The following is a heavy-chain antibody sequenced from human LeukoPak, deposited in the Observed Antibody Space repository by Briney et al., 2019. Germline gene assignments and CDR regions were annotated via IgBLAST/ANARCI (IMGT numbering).Heavy chain of an antibody. V-gene: IGHV4-4*02. CDR1: GGSISSNNW. CDR2: ICHSGST. J-gene: IGHJ4*02. D-gene: IGHD2-15*01. Sequence: SGTLSLTCAVSGGSISSNNWWSWVRQPPGKGLEWIGEICHSGSTNYNPSLKSRVTISVDKSKKQFSLKLSSVTAADTAVYYCATNSIGYCSGGSCYQVSDYWGQGTLVTVSS. CDR3: ATNSIGYCSGGSCYQVSDY.